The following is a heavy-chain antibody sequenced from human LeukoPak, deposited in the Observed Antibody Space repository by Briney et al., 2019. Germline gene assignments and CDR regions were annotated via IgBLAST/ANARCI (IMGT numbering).Heavy chain of an antibody. Sequence: SETLSPTCAVYGGSFSGYYWSWIRQPPGKGLEWIGEINHSGSTNYNPSLKSRVTISVDTSKNQFSLKLSSVTAADTAVYYCAGGSGWPHFDYWGQGALVTVSS. J-gene: IGHJ4*02. V-gene: IGHV4-34*01. CDR3: AGGSGWPHFDY. CDR2: INHSGST. CDR1: GGSFSGYY. D-gene: IGHD6-19*01.